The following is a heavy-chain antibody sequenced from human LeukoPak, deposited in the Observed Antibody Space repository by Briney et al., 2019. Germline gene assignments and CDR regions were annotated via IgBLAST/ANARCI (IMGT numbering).Heavy chain of an antibody. J-gene: IGHJ4*02. CDR2: IRYDGSNK. D-gene: IGHD4-11*01. Sequence: AGGSLRLSCAASGFTFSSYGMHWARQAPGKGLEWVAFIRYDGSNKYYADSVKGRFTISRDNSKNTLYPQMNSLRAEDTAVYYCAKVLGVDSNYGSYWGQGTLVTVSS. CDR3: AKVLGVDSNYGSY. CDR1: GFTFSSYG. V-gene: IGHV3-30*02.